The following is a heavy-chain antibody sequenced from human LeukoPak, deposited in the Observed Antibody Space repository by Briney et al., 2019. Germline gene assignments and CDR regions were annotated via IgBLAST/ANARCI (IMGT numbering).Heavy chain of an antibody. D-gene: IGHD1-14*01. V-gene: IGHV1-46*01. J-gene: IGHJ4*02. Sequence: GASVKVSCKASGYTFTSYYMHWVRQAPGQGLEWMGIINPSGGSTSYAQKFQGRVTMTEDTSTDTAYMELSSLRSEDTAVYYCATGPEILQKGPFDYWGQGTLVTVSS. CDR3: ATGPEILQKGPFDY. CDR2: INPSGGST. CDR1: GYTFTSYY.